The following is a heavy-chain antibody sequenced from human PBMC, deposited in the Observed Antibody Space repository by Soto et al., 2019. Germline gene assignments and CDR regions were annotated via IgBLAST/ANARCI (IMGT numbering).Heavy chain of an antibody. J-gene: IGHJ3*02. CDR2: ISNRGDT. CDR1: GFIVSDTY. Sequence: EVQLVESGGGLVQPGGSLGLSCTASGFIVSDTYVNWVRQAPGKGLEWVSVISNRGDTHYADSVRGRFSLSRDISDNTLHLQMNNLRVEDMAVYHCAREPRYCRGGSCSITGDAYDIWGQGTLVTVSS. V-gene: IGHV3-66*01. CDR3: AREPRYCRGGSCSITGDAYDI. D-gene: IGHD2-15*01.